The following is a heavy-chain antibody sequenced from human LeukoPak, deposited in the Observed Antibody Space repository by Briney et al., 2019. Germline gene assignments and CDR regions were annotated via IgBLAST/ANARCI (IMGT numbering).Heavy chain of an antibody. V-gene: IGHV4-39*07. CDR3: ARDVGRYSSSWRPLYY. CDR2: IYYSGST. CDR1: GGSISRSSYY. J-gene: IGHJ4*02. D-gene: IGHD6-13*01. Sequence: SETLSLTCTVSGGSISRSSYYWGWIRQPPGKGLEWIGSIYYSGSTYYNPSLKSRVTISVDTSKNQFSLKLSSVTAADTAVYYCARDVGRYSSSWRPLYYWGQGTLVTLSS.